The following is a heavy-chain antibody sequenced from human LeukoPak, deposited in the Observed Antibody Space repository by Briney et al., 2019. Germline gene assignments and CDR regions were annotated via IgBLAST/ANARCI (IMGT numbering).Heavy chain of an antibody. Sequence: GGSLRLSCAASGFIFSDYYMTWIRQAPGRGLEFLSYISGSGADRIYVDSVKGRFTISRDNTKNSVYLQMDNLRVEDTAIYYCARYGRIPDHWGQGTLVTVSS. J-gene: IGHJ4*02. CDR1: GFIFSDYY. V-gene: IGHV3-11*01. CDR3: ARYGRIPDH. CDR2: ISGSGADR. D-gene: IGHD1-26*01.